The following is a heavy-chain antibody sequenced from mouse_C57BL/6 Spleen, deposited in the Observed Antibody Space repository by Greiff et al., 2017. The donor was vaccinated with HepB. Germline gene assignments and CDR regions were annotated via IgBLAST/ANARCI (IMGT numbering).Heavy chain of an antibody. D-gene: IGHD2-2*01. CDR3: TGGYEGYFDV. CDR1: GFTFSNYW. J-gene: IGHJ1*03. V-gene: IGHV6-3*01. Sequence: EVQLVESGGGLVQPGGSMKLSCVASGFTFSNYWMNRVRQSPEKGLEWVAQIRLKSDNYATHYAESVKGRFTISSDDSKSSVYLQMNNLRAEDTGIYYCTGGYEGYFDVWGTGTTVTVSS. CDR2: IRLKSDNYAT.